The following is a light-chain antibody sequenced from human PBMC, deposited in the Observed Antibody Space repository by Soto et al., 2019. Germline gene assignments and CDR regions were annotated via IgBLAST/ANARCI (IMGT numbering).Light chain of an antibody. CDR3: SSFAGSNNGV. V-gene: IGLV2-8*01. CDR2: EVA. J-gene: IGLJ3*02. CDR1: SSDVGGYDY. Sequence: QSVLTQPPSASGSPGQSVTISCTGTSSDVGGYDYVSWYQQHPGTAPKLLIYEVAKRPSGVPDRFSGSKSGNTASLTVSGLQAEDEADYYCSSFAGSNNGVFGGGTMLTVL.